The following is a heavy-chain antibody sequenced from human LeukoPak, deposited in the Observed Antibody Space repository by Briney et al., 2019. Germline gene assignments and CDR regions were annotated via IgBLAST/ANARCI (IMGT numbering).Heavy chain of an antibody. CDR1: GLTLSSNY. Sequence: PGGSLRLSCPPSGLTLSSNYMSWVRQAAGGGLGWVSVIYSGGSTYYADSVKSRFTISRDNSKNTLYLQMNSLRAEDTAVYYCARGYDYVWGSYRSDYWGQGTLVTVSS. V-gene: IGHV3-66*01. J-gene: IGHJ4*02. CDR3: ARGYDYVWGSYRSDY. D-gene: IGHD3-16*02. CDR2: IYSGGST.